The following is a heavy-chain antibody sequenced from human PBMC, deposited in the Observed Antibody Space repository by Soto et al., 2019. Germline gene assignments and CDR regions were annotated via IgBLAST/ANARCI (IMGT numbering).Heavy chain of an antibody. CDR2: IYYSGNT. CDR1: GGSISSSSYF. CDR3: ARRAYSSGWRYFDY. J-gene: IGHJ4*02. D-gene: IGHD6-19*01. V-gene: IGHV4-39*01. Sequence: QLQLQESGPGPVKPSETLSLTYTVSGGSISSSSYFWGWIRQPPGKGLEWIGSIYYSGNTYYNPSLKSRVTISVDTSKNQFSLKLSSVTAADTAVYYCARRAYSSGWRYFDYWGQGTLVTVSS.